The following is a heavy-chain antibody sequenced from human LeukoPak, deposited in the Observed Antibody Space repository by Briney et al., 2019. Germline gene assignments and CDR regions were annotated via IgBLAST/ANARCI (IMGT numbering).Heavy chain of an antibody. CDR1: GFTFSSYA. D-gene: IGHD1-14*01. CDR2: ISGSGGST. V-gene: IGHV3-23*01. J-gene: IGHJ6*02. CDR3: ARPKGSTGYYYGMHV. Sequence: GGSLRLSCADSGFTFSSYAMSWVRQAPGKGLEWVSAISGSGGSTYYADSVKGRFTTSRDNAKNSLYLQMNSLRAEDTAVYYCARPKGSTGYYYGMHVWGQGTTVTVSS.